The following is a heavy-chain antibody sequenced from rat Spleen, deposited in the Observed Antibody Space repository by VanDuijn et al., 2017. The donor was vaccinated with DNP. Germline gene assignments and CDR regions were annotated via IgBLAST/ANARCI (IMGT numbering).Heavy chain of an antibody. CDR1: GFTFSDYN. D-gene: IGHD1-7*01. CDR3: ATSSYFGYDYGFAY. V-gene: IGHV5S10*01. CDR2: IIYDGSRT. Sequence: EVQLVESGGGLVQPGRSLKLSCAASGFTFSDYNMAWVRQAPKKGLEWVATIIYDGSRTYYRDSVKGRFTISRDYARSTRYLQMDSLRSEDTATYYGATSSYFGYDYGFAYWGQGTLVTVSS. J-gene: IGHJ3*01.